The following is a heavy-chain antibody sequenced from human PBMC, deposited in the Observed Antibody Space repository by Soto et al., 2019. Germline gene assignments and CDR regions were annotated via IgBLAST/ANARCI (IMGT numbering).Heavy chain of an antibody. CDR1: GSTLNTIS. J-gene: IGHJ6*02. D-gene: IGHD6-25*01. V-gene: IGHV1-24*01. CDR2: FDPQKQET. Sequence: QVQLVQSGTAVRKPGASVKVSCRVYGSTLNTISMHWGRQSPGIGLEGLGGFDPQKQETIYAQKFQGRLTMTKDTSTDTASLELCTLRSEETAVYYCASEHGDYCLEVWGQGTTVTLSS. CDR3: ASEHGDYCLEV.